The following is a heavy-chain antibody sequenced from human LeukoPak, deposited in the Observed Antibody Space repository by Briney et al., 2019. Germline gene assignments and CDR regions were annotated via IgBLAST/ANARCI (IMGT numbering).Heavy chain of an antibody. Sequence: ASVKVSCKASGYTFTGYYMHWVRQAPGQGLEWMGWISPNSGGTNYAQKFQGWVTMTRDTSISTAYMGLSRLRSDDTAVYYCAVCSSTSCYKGVYFDYWGQGTLVTVSS. CDR1: GYTFTGYY. CDR3: AVCSSTSCYKGVYFDY. CDR2: ISPNSGGT. D-gene: IGHD2-2*02. V-gene: IGHV1-2*04. J-gene: IGHJ4*02.